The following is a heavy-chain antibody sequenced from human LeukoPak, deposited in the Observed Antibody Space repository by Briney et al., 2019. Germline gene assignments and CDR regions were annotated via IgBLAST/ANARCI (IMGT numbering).Heavy chain of an antibody. J-gene: IGHJ4*02. CDR1: GFTVSSNY. D-gene: IGHD3-16*01. Sequence: PGGSLRLYCAASGFTVSSNYMSWVRQAPGKGLEWVSVIYSGGSTYYADSVKGRFTISRDNSKNTLYLQMNSLRAEDTAVYYCARDWDGGYFDYWGQGTLVTVSS. V-gene: IGHV3-66*02. CDR3: ARDWDGGYFDY. CDR2: IYSGGST.